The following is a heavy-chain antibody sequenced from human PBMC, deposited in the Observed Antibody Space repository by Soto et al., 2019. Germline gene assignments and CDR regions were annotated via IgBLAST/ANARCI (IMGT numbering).Heavy chain of an antibody. CDR3: ARDRNGSGPSKTFRYGMDV. J-gene: IGHJ6*02. CDR2: IYSGGST. Sequence: PGGSLRLSCAASGFTVSSNYMSWVRQAPGKGLEWVSVIYSGGSTYYADSVKGRFTISRHNSKNTLYLQMNSLRAEDTAVYYCARDRNGSGPSKTFRYGMDVWGQGTTVTVSS. D-gene: IGHD3-10*01. V-gene: IGHV3-53*04. CDR1: GFTVSSNY.